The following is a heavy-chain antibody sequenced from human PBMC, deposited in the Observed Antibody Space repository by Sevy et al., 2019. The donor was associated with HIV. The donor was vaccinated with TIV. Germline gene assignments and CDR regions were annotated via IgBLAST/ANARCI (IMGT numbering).Heavy chain of an antibody. CDR1: GYTFTGYY. CDR2: INPNSGGT. CDR3: ARTEVVGATGGAGWFDP. J-gene: IGHJ5*02. V-gene: IGHV1-2*02. D-gene: IGHD1-26*01. Sequence: ASVKVSCKASGYTFTGYYMHWVRQAPGQGLEWMGWINPNSGGTNYAQKFQGRVTMTRDTSISTAYMELGRLRSDDTAVYYCARTEVVGATGGAGWFDPWGQGTLVTVSS.